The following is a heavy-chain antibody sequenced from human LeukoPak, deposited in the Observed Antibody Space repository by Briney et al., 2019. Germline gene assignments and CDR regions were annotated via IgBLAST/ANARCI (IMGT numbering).Heavy chain of an antibody. D-gene: IGHD3-22*01. J-gene: IGHJ4*02. CDR2: IIPIFGTA. CDR3: ARANDYDSSGYYHDY. Sequence: SVKVSCRASGGTFSSYAINWVRQAPGQGLEWMGGIIPIFGTANYAQKFQGRVTITADESTSTAYMELSSLRSEDTAVYYCARANDYDSSGYYHDYWGQGTLVTVSS. CDR1: GGTFSSYA. V-gene: IGHV1-69*13.